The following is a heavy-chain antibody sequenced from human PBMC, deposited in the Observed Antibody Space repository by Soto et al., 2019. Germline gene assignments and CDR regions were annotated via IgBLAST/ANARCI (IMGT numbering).Heavy chain of an antibody. CDR3: ATVEVSGSYPLGYYGMDV. Sequence: ASVKVSCKVSGYTLTELSMHWVRQAPGIGLEWMGGFDPEDGETIYAQKFQGRVTMTEDTSTDTAYMELSSLRSEDTAVYYCATVEVSGSYPLGYYGMDVWGQGTTVTVSS. V-gene: IGHV1-24*01. J-gene: IGHJ6*02. CDR2: FDPEDGET. D-gene: IGHD1-26*01. CDR1: GYTLTELS.